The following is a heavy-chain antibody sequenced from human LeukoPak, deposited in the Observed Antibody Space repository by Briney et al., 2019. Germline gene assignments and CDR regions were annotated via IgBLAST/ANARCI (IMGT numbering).Heavy chain of an antibody. CDR3: ARDISGWYSGGYFRMDV. Sequence: GGSLRLSCAASGFTFRDYYMTWIRQAPGKGLERISYISRSGDTLYYSDSVEGRFTISRDNTKNTLYLQMNSLRAEDTAVYYCARDISGWYSGGYFRMDVWGQGTTVTVSS. J-gene: IGHJ6*02. CDR1: GFTFRDYY. V-gene: IGHV3-11*04. CDR2: ISRSGDTL. D-gene: IGHD6-19*01.